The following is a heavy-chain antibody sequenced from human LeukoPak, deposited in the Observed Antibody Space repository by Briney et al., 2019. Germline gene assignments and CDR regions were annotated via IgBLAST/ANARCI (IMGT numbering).Heavy chain of an antibody. CDR2: INHSGST. CDR1: GGSFSGYY. CDR3: ARHDPGLTLIAASTKFDY. V-gene: IGHV4-34*01. J-gene: IGHJ4*02. Sequence: KPSETLSLTCAVYGGSFSGYYWSWIRQPPGNGLEWIGEINHSGSTNYNPSLKSRVTISVDTSKNQFSLKLSSVTAADTAVYYCARHDPGLTLIAASTKFDYWGQGTLVTVSS. D-gene: IGHD6-13*01.